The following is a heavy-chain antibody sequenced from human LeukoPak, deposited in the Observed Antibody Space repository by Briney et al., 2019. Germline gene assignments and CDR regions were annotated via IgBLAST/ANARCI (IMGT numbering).Heavy chain of an antibody. J-gene: IGHJ4*02. Sequence: PGGSLRLSCAASRFTFSIYSMNWVRQAPGKGLEWGSSISSSSSYIYYADSVKGRFTISRDNAKNTLYLQMNSLRAEDTAVYYCARVIVVRGVIMTFDYWGQGTLVTVSS. V-gene: IGHV3-21*01. CDR2: ISSSSSYI. CDR3: ARVIVVRGVIMTFDY. D-gene: IGHD3-10*01. CDR1: RFTFSIYS.